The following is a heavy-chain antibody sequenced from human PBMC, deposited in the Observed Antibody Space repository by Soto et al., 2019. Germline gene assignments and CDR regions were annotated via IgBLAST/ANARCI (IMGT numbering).Heavy chain of an antibody. V-gene: IGHV3-23*01. CDR2: ISGSGGTT. Sequence: EVQLLESGGGLVQPGGSLRLSCAASGFTFSSYSMTWVRQTPGKGLEWVSVISGSGGTTYYADSVKGRFTISRDNSKNTLFLQMNSLRAEDTAVYYCAKGGVSTRPFDPWGQGTLVTVSS. CDR3: AKGGVSTRPFDP. D-gene: IGHD1-1*01. CDR1: GFTFSSYS. J-gene: IGHJ5*02.